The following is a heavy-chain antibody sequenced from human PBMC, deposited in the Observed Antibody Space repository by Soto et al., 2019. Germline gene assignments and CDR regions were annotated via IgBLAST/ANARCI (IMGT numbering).Heavy chain of an antibody. D-gene: IGHD2-2*01. CDR3: ARYMAGQLLTSYYYYYGMDV. CDR1: GVSVSSDSYY. J-gene: IGHJ6*02. Sequence: SETLSLTCTVSGVSVSSDSYYWSWIRQPPGKGLEWIGYIYYSGSTNYNPSLKSRVTISVDTSKYQFSLKLSSVTAADTAVYYCARYMAGQLLTSYYYYYGMDVWGQGTTVTVSS. CDR2: IYYSGST. V-gene: IGHV4-61*01.